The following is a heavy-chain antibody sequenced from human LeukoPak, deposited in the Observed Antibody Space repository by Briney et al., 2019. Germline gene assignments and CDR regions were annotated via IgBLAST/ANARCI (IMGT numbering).Heavy chain of an antibody. V-gene: IGHV3-7*01. CDR1: GFSFSHHS. D-gene: IGHD3-22*01. Sequence: GGSLRLSCATFGFSFSHHSMSWVRQAPGKGLEWVANIKQDGSEKYYYVDSVKGRFTISRDNAKNSLYLQMNSLRAEDTAVYYCARYYDGSTYQDAFDIWGQGTMVTVSS. J-gene: IGHJ3*02. CDR3: ARYYDGSTYQDAFDI. CDR2: IKQDGSEK.